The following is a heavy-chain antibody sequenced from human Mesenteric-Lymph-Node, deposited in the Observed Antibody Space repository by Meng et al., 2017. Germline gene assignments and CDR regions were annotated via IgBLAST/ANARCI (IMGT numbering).Heavy chain of an antibody. CDR3: ARAALLRGVRSSGLDY. CDR2: IWYDGSNK. V-gene: IGHV3-33*01. D-gene: IGHD3-10*01. CDR1: GFTFSSYG. J-gene: IGHJ4*02. Sequence: GESLKISCAASGFTFSSYGMHWVRQAPGKGLEWVAVIWYDGSNKYYADSVKGRFTISRDNSKNTLYLQMNSLRAEDTAVYYCARAALLRGVRSSGLDYWGQGTLVTVSS.